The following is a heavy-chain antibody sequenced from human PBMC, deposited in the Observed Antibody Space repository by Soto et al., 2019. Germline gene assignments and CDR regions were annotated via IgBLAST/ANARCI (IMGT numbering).Heavy chain of an antibody. CDR3: ARDPHYYDSSGYWINWFDP. V-gene: IGHV1-3*01. CDR1: GYTFTSYA. CDR2: INAGNGNT. D-gene: IGHD3-22*01. Sequence: GASVKVSCKASGYTFTSYAMHWVRQAPGQRLEWMGWINAGNGNTKYSQKFQGRVTITRDTSASTAYMELSSLRSEDTAVYYCARDPHYYDSSGYWINWFDPWGQGTLVTVSS. J-gene: IGHJ5*02.